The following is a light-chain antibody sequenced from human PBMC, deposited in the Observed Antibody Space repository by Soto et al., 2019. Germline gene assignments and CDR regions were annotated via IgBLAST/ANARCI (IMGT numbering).Light chain of an antibody. CDR2: TAS. CDR1: QSVSNNY. V-gene: IGKV3-20*01. Sequence: EIVLTQSPDTLSLSPGERATLSCRASQSVSNNYLSLYQQKPGQAPMLLIYTASTRATGIPDRFSGSGSGTDFTLTIRSLEPEDFAVYSCQQYGSRTPGYTFGQGTKLEIK. CDR3: QQYGSRTPGYT. J-gene: IGKJ2*01.